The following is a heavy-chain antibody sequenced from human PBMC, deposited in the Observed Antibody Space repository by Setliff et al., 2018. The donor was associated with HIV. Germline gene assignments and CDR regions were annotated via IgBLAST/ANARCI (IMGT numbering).Heavy chain of an antibody. V-gene: IGHV4-4*07. J-gene: IGHJ6*03. CDR2: IYTSGST. CDR3: ARDGSGSSYYYYYMDV. Sequence: SETLSLTCTVSGGSISSYYWSWIRQPAGKGLEWIGRIYTSGSTNYNPSLKSRVTMSVDTSKNQFSLKLSSVTAAATAVYYCARDGSGSSYYYYYMDVWGKGTTVTVSS. CDR1: GGSISSYY. D-gene: IGHD3-10*01.